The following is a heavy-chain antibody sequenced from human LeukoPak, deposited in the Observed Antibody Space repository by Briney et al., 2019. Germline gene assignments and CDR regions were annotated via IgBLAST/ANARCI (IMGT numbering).Heavy chain of an antibody. D-gene: IGHD3-16*02. CDR3: ARSYYDYVWGSYPYFDY. V-gene: IGHV4-4*07. CDR1: GGSTSSYY. Sequence: SETLSLTCTVSGGSTSSYYWSWIRQPAGKGLEWIGRIYTSGSTNYNPSLKSRVTMSVDTSKNQFSLKLSSVTAADTAVYYCARSYYDYVWGSYPYFDYWGQGTLVTVSS. J-gene: IGHJ4*02. CDR2: IYTSGST.